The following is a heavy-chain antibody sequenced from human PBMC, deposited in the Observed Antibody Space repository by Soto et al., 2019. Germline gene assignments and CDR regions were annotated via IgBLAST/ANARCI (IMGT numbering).Heavy chain of an antibody. J-gene: IGHJ4*02. V-gene: IGHV3-30*18. Sequence: QVQLVESGGGMVQPGRSLRLSCAASGFTFSSYGMHWVRQAPGKGLEWVAIISYDGSNTYYADSVKGRFTISRDNSKNTLYLQMNSLRAEDTSVYYCAKEGGLSGSYYISSSYYFDYWGQGTLVTVSS. CDR1: GFTFSSYG. CDR2: ISYDGSNT. D-gene: IGHD1-26*01. CDR3: AKEGGLSGSYYISSSYYFDY.